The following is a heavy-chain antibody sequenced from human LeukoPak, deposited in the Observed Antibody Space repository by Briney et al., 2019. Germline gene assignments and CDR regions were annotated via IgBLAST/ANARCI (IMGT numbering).Heavy chain of an antibody. D-gene: IGHD5-24*01. CDR2: IYSIGST. J-gene: IGHJ4*02. Sequence: SSETLSLTCTVSGGSISSYYWNWIRQPAGKGLEWIGRIYSIGSTNYHPSLKSRVTMSVDTSKNQFSLKLSSVTAADTAVYYCARDANGYNFYDYWGQGTLVTVSS. V-gene: IGHV4-4*07. CDR1: GGSISSYY. CDR3: ARDANGYNFYDY.